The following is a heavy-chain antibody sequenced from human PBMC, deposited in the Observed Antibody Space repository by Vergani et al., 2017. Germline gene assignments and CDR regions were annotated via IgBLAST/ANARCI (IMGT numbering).Heavy chain of an antibody. J-gene: IGHJ4*02. V-gene: IGHV3-66*02. D-gene: IGHD5-24*01. CDR1: GFTVSSNY. CDR3: AKDEKMATMAY. Sequence: EVQLVESGGGLVQPGGSLRLSCAASGFTVSSNYMSWVRQAPGKGLEWVSVIYSGGSTYYADSVKGRFTISRDNSKNTLYLQMNSLRAEDTALYYCAKDEKMATMAYWGQGTLVTVAS. CDR2: IYSGGST.